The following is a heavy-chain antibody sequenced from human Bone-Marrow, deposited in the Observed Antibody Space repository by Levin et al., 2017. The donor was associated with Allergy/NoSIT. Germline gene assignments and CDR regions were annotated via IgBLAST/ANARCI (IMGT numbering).Heavy chain of an antibody. D-gene: IGHD6-19*01. V-gene: IGHV3-30-3*01. Sequence: GESLKISCVGSGFTFNNYIMHWVRQAPGQGLEWVAFASYDGNNNYYGDSVRGRFTISRDNSKNTLYLQMNSVTPADTAVYYCARDAYGSGWYLDHWGQGTLVIASS. J-gene: IGHJ5*02. CDR2: ASYDGNNN. CDR3: ARDAYGSGWYLDH. CDR1: GFTFNNYI.